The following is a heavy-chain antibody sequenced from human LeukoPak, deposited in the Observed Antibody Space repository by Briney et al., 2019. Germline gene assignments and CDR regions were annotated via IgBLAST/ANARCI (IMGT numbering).Heavy chain of an antibody. Sequence: GASVNVSCKASVYTFSIYGVSWVRQAPGQGLEWMGWISAYNGNTNYAQKVQGRVTMTTDTSPTTAYMDLRSLRSDDTAVYYRARTIDYGDSEVLDYWGQGTLVTVSS. V-gene: IGHV1-18*01. D-gene: IGHD4-17*01. CDR3: ARTIDYGDSEVLDY. J-gene: IGHJ4*02. CDR2: ISAYNGNT. CDR1: VYTFSIYG.